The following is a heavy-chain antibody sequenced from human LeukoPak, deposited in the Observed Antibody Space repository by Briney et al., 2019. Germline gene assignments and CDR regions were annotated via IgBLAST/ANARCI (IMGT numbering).Heavy chain of an antibody. CDR1: GYTFTSYD. D-gene: IGHD2-15*01. Sequence: ASVKVSCKASGYTFTSYDINWVRQATGQGLEWMGWMNPNSGNTGYAQKFQGRVTITRNTSISTAYMELSSLRSDDTAVYYCARERYCSGGSCYFFDYWGQGTLVTVSS. CDR3: ARERYCSGGSCYFFDY. CDR2: MNPNSGNT. V-gene: IGHV1-8*03. J-gene: IGHJ4*02.